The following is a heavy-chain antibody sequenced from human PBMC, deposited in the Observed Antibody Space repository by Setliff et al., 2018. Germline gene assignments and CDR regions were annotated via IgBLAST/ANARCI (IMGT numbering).Heavy chain of an antibody. D-gene: IGHD6-19*01. J-gene: IGHJ4*02. Sequence: GGSLRLSCAASGFTFSIYYMGWVRQAPGKGLEYVSAISSNGGSTYYADSVKGRFTISRDNSKNTLYLQMGSLRAEDMAVYYCARDGDSSGWYAGGEFDYWGQGTLVTVSS. CDR3: ARDGDSSGWYAGGEFDY. CDR2: ISSNGGST. V-gene: IGHV3-64*02. CDR1: GFTFSIYY.